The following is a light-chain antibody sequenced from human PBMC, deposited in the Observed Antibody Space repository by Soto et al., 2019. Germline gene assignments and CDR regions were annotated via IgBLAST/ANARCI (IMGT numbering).Light chain of an antibody. CDR2: AAS. V-gene: IGKV1-27*01. CDR1: QGISNY. CDR3: QHYHSPPFT. J-gene: IGKJ3*01. Sequence: DIQMTQSPSSLSAFVGDSVTFTCRASQGISNYLDWYHQKPGKVPKLLVYAASTLQSGVPSRFSGSGSGTEFTLTIRSLQPEDVGTYYCQHYHSPPFTFGPGTKLEIK.